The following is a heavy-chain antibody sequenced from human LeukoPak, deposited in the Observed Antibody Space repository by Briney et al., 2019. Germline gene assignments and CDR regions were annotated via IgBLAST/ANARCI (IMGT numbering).Heavy chain of an antibody. CDR2: IIPVFGTA. V-gene: IGHV1-69*05. D-gene: IGHD2-2*01. Sequence: GASVKVSCKASGGTFSSYAISWVRQAPGQGLEWMGGIIPVFGTANYAQKFQGRVTITTDESTSTAYMELSSLRSEDTAVYYCARGREYCSSTSCYDAFDIWGQGTMVTVSS. CDR3: ARGREYCSSTSCYDAFDI. J-gene: IGHJ3*02. CDR1: GGTFSSYA.